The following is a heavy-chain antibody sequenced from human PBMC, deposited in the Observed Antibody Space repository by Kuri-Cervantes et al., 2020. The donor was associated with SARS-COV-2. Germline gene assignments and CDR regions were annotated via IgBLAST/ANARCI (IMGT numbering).Heavy chain of an antibody. D-gene: IGHD6-6*01. CDR2: INHSGSA. Sequence: LSCAVYGGSFSGFYWGWIRQAPGKGLEWIGEINHSGSANYSPSLKSRVTISVDTSKNQFSLKLSSVTAADTAVYYCARQGGYSSSSLDYWGQGTLVTVSS. J-gene: IGHJ4*02. V-gene: IGHV4-34*01. CDR1: GGSFSGFY. CDR3: ARQGGYSSSSLDY.